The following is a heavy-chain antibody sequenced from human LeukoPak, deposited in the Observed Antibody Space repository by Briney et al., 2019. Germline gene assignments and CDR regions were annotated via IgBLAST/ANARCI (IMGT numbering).Heavy chain of an antibody. Sequence: GGSLRLSCAASGFIFSSYGMSWVRQAPGKGLKWVSAISGSGDNTYYADPVKGRSTISRDNSKNTLYLQMHSLRAEDTAVYYCAKDHAGVDYWGQGTLVTVSS. CDR2: ISGSGDNT. CDR3: AKDHAGVDY. J-gene: IGHJ4*02. V-gene: IGHV3-23*01. D-gene: IGHD1-1*01. CDR1: GFIFSSYG.